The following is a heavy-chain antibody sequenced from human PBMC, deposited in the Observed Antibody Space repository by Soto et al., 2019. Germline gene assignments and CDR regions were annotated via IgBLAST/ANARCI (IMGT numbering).Heavy chain of an antibody. V-gene: IGHV4-30-4*01. CDR3: ARDPVVRGEDRAFDS. J-gene: IGHJ3*02. D-gene: IGHD3-10*01. Sequence: PSETLSLTCTVSGGSISSGDYYWSWIRQPPGKGLEWIGYIYYIGRTYYNPSLKSRVIISVDTSKNQFSLKLSSVTAADTAVYYCARDPVVRGEDRAFDSLGRWKMFTV. CDR2: IYYIGRT. CDR1: GGSISSGDYY.